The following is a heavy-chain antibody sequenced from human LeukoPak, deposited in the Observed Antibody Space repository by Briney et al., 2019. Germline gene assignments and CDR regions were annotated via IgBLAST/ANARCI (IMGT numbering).Heavy chain of an antibody. V-gene: IGHV4-39*01. CDR1: GGSISNSRLY. CDR3: ARHRQGRLPYGGNSGYYYYMDV. Sequence: SETLSLTCIVSGGSISNSRLYWGWIRQAPGKGPEWIGSIYYSGTTYYNPSLKSRVTISVDTSKNQFSLKLSSVTAADTAVYYCARHRQGRLPYGGNSGYYYYMDVWGKGTTVTVSS. CDR2: IYYSGTT. D-gene: IGHD4-23*01. J-gene: IGHJ6*03.